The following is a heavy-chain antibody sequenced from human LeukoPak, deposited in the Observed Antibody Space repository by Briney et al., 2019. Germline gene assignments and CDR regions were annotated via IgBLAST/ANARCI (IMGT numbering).Heavy chain of an antibody. V-gene: IGHV3-30*18. CDR3: AKEAGYSYGFDY. J-gene: IGHJ4*02. CDR1: GXTFSNYG. D-gene: IGHD5-18*01. Sequence: GGSLRLSCAASGXTFSNYGVHWVRQAPGKGLEWVAVISYDGSNKYYADSVKGRCTISRDKSKNTVYLQMNSLRAEDTAVYYCAKEAGYSYGFDYWGQGTLVTVSS. CDR2: ISYDGSNK.